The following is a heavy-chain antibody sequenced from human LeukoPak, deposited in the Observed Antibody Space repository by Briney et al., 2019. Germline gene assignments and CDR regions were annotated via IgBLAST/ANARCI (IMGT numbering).Heavy chain of an antibody. CDR3: ARHGYYYYFDY. CDR1: GGSISSSSYY. D-gene: IGHD5-18*01. CDR2: IYYRGST. V-gene: IGHV4-39*01. Sequence: PSETLSLTCTVSGGSISSSSYYWGWTRQPPGKGLEWIGSIYYRGSTYYNPSLKSRVTISVDTSKNQFSLKLSSVTAAETAVYYCARHGYYYYFDYWGQGTLVTVSS. J-gene: IGHJ4*02.